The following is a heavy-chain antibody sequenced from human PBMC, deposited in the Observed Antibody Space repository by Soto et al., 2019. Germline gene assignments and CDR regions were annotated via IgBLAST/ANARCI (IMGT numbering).Heavy chain of an antibody. J-gene: IGHJ4*02. CDR3: ATGEYYDSSGQLDY. V-gene: IGHV1-24*01. Sequence: VASVKVSCKVSGYTLTELSVHWVRQAPGKGLEWMGGFDPEDGETIYAQKFQGRVTMTEDTSTDTAYMELSSLRSEDTAVYYCATGEYYDSSGQLDYWGQGTLVTVSS. D-gene: IGHD3-22*01. CDR1: GYTLTELS. CDR2: FDPEDGET.